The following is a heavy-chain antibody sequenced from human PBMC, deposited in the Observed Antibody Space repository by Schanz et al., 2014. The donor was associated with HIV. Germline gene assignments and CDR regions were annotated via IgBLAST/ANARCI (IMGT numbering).Heavy chain of an antibody. Sequence: VQLVESGGGVVQPGKSLRLSCAASGFTFMRHTMNWVRQAPGKGLEWVSSISDRSDYLHYADSVKGRFTISRDNAKNSLYLQMSSLRAEDTAVYYCARDSYYDRSRYSGYYYYGMDVWGQGTTVTVS. CDR2: ISDRSDYL. CDR3: ARDSYYDRSRYSGYYYYGMDV. V-gene: IGHV3-21*02. CDR1: GFTFMRHT. J-gene: IGHJ6*02. D-gene: IGHD3-9*01.